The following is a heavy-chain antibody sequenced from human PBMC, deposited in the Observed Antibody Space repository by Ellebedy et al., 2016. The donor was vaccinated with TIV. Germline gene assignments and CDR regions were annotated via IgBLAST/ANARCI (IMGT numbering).Heavy chain of an antibody. CDR1: GFTFSSYS. D-gene: IGHD3-16*02. Sequence: PGGSLRLSCAASGFTFSSYSMNWVRQAPGKGREWVSYISSSSSTIYYEDSVKGRFTISRDTTTNSLFLQMNSLRDEDKAVYYCVRGIRENMLSLGYWGQGTLVTVSS. CDR2: ISSSSSTI. V-gene: IGHV3-48*02. J-gene: IGHJ4*02. CDR3: VRGIRENMLSLGY.